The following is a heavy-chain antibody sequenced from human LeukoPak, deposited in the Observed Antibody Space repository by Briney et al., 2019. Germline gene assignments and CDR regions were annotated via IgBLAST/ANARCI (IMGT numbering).Heavy chain of an antibody. D-gene: IGHD3-10*01. CDR1: GYTFTAHY. V-gene: IGHV1-2*02. J-gene: IGHJ2*01. CDR2: IDPNSGGT. Sequence: ASVKVSCRASGYTFTAHYIHWVRQAPGQGLEWMGGIDPNSGGTNYAQRLLGSVTMTGDTSINTAFMEVRRLRSDDTAIYYCARGRGTTMVRGVITNYFDLWGRGSLVTVSS. CDR3: ARGRGTTMVRGVITNYFDL.